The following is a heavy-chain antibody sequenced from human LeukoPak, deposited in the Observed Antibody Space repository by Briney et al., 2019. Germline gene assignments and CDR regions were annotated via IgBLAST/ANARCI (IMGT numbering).Heavy chain of an antibody. CDR3: AKDDRVLRFLEWSPLSFDY. J-gene: IGHJ4*02. CDR1: GFTFSSYA. V-gene: IGHV3-23*01. CDR2: ISGSGGST. Sequence: GGSLRLSCAASGFTFSSYAMSWVRQAPGKGLEWVSAISGSGGSTYCADSVKGRFTISRDNAKNSLYLQMNSLRAEDTAVYYCAKDDRVLRFLEWSPLSFDYWGQGTLVTVSS. D-gene: IGHD3-3*01.